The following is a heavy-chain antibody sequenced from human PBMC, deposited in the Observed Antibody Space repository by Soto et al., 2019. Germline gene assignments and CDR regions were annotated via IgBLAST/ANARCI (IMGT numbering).Heavy chain of an antibody. J-gene: IGHJ5*02. Sequence: QVQLQESGPGLVKPSETLSLTCTVSGGPMNSYYWSWIRQPPGKGLEYIGYIFYGGCPNYNPSVTSRVTISVASSKNQFSLKLTSVAAAATAVYYCARMGRFCSGGRCYSRGLDPWGQGVRVTVSS. D-gene: IGHD2-15*01. V-gene: IGHV4-59*01. CDR2: IFYGGCP. CDR3: ARMGRFCSGGRCYSRGLDP. CDR1: GGPMNSYY.